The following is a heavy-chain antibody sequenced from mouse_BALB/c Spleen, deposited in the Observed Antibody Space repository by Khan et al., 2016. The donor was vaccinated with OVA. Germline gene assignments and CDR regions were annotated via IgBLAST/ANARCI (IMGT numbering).Heavy chain of an antibody. Sequence: QIQLVQSGPELKKPGETVKISCKASGYTFTNYGMNWVKQAPGKGLKWMGWINIYTGEPTYADDFKGRFAFSLETSASTAYWEINNRKNEDTATYFCARSKGNDWFVYWGQGTLVTVSA. CDR1: GYTFTNYG. V-gene: IGHV9-3-1*01. J-gene: IGHJ3*01. CDR2: INIYTGEP. D-gene: IGHD2-1*01. CDR3: ARSKGNDWFVY.